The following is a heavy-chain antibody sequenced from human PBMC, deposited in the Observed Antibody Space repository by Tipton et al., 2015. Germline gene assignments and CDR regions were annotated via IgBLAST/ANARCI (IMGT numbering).Heavy chain of an antibody. Sequence: GLVKPSETLSLTCTVSGGSISSHYWSWIRQSPGKGLEWIGYISYSGTTNYNPSLNSRVTISVDTSKNQFSLTLNSVAAADTAVYYCARDLEHGMDVWGHGTTVTVSS. CDR3: ARDLEHGMDV. J-gene: IGHJ6*02. D-gene: IGHD5-24*01. CDR2: ISYSGTT. CDR1: GGSISSHY. V-gene: IGHV4-59*11.